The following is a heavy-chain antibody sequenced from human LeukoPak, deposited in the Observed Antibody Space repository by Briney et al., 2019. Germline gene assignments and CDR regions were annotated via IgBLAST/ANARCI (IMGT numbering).Heavy chain of an antibody. J-gene: IGHJ3*02. CDR1: GYTLTELS. CDR2: FDPEDGET. V-gene: IGHV1-24*01. CDR3: ARDLALGYCSGGSCYSYAFDI. Sequence: ASVKVSCKVSGYTLTELSMHWARQAPGKGLEWMGGFDPEDGETIYAQKFQGRVTMTEDTSTDTAYMELSSLRSEDTAVYYCARDLALGYCSGGSCYSYAFDIWGQGTMVTVSS. D-gene: IGHD2-15*01.